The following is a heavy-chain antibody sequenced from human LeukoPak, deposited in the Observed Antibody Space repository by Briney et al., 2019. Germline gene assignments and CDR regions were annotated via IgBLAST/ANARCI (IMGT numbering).Heavy chain of an antibody. J-gene: IGHJ4*02. CDR2: ISGSGGST. CDR3: AKDRKYYDFWSGLIDY. D-gene: IGHD3-3*01. V-gene: IGHV3-23*01. CDR1: GFTFSSYW. Sequence: GGSLRLSCAASGFTFSSYWMSWVRQAPGKGLEWVSTISGSGGSTYYADSVKGRFTISRDNSKNTLYLQMNSLRAEDTAVYYCAKDRKYYDFWSGLIDYWGQGTLVTVSS.